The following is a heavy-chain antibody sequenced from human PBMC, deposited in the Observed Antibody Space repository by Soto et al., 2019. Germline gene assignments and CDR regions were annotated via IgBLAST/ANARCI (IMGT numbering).Heavy chain of an antibody. CDR1: GFTFSSYS. CDR3: ASARIAALVVDV. D-gene: IGHD6-6*01. J-gene: IGHJ6*02. Sequence: PGGSLRLSCAASGFTFSSYSMNWVRQAPGKGLEWVSSISSSSSYIYYADSVKGRFTISRDNAKNSLYLQMNSLRAEDTAVYYCASARIAALVVDVWGQGTTVTVSS. CDR2: ISSSSSYI. V-gene: IGHV3-21*01.